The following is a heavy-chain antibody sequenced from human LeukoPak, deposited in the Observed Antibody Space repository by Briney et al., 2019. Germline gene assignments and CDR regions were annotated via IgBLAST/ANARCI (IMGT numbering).Heavy chain of an antibody. CDR3: AKGRFMITFGGVIVIPPFDY. J-gene: IGHJ4*02. CDR1: GFTFSSYS. CDR2: ISGSGGST. Sequence: GGSLRLSCAASGFTFSSYSMNWVRQAPGKGLEWVSAISGSGGSTYYADSVKGRFTISRDNSKNTLYLQMNSLRAEDTAVYYCAKGRFMITFGGVIVIPPFDYWGQGTLVTVSS. V-gene: IGHV3-23*01. D-gene: IGHD3-16*02.